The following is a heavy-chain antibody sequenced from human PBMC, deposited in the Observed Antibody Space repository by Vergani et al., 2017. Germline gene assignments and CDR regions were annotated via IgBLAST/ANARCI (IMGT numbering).Heavy chain of an antibody. J-gene: IGHJ3*02. CDR3: SRHLRRLARKDVFYI. Sequence: QLQLQESGPRLVKPSETLSLPCSLSGMSISNNNYYWGWIRQPPGKGLEWIGRIYDSRNNNYRPSHKSRVSISVDTAKNQFSLNLTSGTAADPAVYYCSRHLRRLARKDVFYIWGHWTLGTVSS. V-gene: IGHV4-39*01. CDR2: IYDSRNN. CDR1: GMSISNNNYY. D-gene: IGHD1-14*01.